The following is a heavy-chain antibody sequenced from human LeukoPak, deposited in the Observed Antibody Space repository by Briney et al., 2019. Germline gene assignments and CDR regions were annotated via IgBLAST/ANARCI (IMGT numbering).Heavy chain of an antibody. CDR2: INHSGST. J-gene: IGHJ1*01. CDR1: GGSFRGYY. V-gene: IGHV4-34*01. CDR3: TSDYYDSSGYEYFQH. Sequence: SETLSLTCAVYGGSFRGYYWSWIRQPPGKGLEWIGEINHSGSTNYNPSLKSRVTISVDTSKNQFCLKLSSVTAADTAVYYCTSDYYDSSGYEYFQHWGQGTLVTVSS. D-gene: IGHD3-22*01.